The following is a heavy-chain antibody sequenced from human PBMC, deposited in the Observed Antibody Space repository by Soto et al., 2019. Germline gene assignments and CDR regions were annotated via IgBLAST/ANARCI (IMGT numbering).Heavy chain of an antibody. Sequence: GVSLRLSCAASGFTFSEYYRSGIRQAPGKGLEWDSYISSSGNIIYYADSVQGRFTISRDNAKNSVYLRMNSLRAEDTAVYYCVRVYTANSWYFDLWGRGTLVTVSS. CDR2: ISSSGNII. J-gene: IGHJ2*01. CDR3: VRVYTANSWYFDL. D-gene: IGHD6-25*01. V-gene: IGHV3-11*01. CDR1: GFTFSEYY.